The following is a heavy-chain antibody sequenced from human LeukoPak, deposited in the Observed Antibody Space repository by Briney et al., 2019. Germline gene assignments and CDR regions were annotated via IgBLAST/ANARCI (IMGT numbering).Heavy chain of an antibody. CDR3: ARSDIAGYFDF. V-gene: IGHV4-30-4*01. Sequence: SQTLSLTCTVSGGSISSGDYYWSWIRQPPGKGLEWIGYIYYSGSTYYNSSLKSRVTISVDTSKNQFSLKLSSVTAADTAVYYCARSDIAGYFDFWGQGTLVTVSS. CDR1: GGSISSGDYY. J-gene: IGHJ4*02. CDR2: IYYSGST. D-gene: IGHD5-12*01.